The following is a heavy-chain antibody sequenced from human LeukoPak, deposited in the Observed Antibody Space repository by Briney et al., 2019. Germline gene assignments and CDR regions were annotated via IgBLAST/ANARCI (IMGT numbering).Heavy chain of an antibody. CDR2: VNPSGDST. V-gene: IGHV1-46*01. CDR3: VRGLLYDFWSGYLSYFDY. Sequence: GASVTVSCKASGYTFSNFYIHWIRQSPGQGLEWMGTVNPSGDSTDYAEKFQGRVTMTRDTSTSTVYMELSSLRSEDTAVFYCVRGLLYDFWSGYLSYFDYWGQGTLVTVSS. CDR1: GYTFSNFY. D-gene: IGHD3-3*01. J-gene: IGHJ4*02.